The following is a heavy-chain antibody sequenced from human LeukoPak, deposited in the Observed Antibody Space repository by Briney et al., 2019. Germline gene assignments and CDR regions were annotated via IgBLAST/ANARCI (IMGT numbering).Heavy chain of an antibody. CDR1: GFTFSSYE. CDR3: ARRVKYYYDSSGYYYFDY. Sequence: PGGSLRLSCAASGFTFSSYEMNWVRQAPGKGLEWVSYISSSSSTIYYADSVKGRFTISRDNAKNSLYLQMNSLRDEDTAVYYCARRVKYYYDSSGYYYFDYWGQGTLVTVSS. D-gene: IGHD3-22*01. CDR2: ISSSSSTI. V-gene: IGHV3-48*03. J-gene: IGHJ4*02.